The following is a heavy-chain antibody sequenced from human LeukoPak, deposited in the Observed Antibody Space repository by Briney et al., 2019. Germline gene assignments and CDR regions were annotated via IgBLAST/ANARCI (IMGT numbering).Heavy chain of an antibody. D-gene: IGHD2-15*01. CDR2: ISTYDHDT. CDR3: VRDYFCSGGTCDDCFDP. V-gene: IGHV1-18*01. CDR1: RYTFTNYG. J-gene: IGHJ5*02. Sequence: VASVKDSCKASRYTFTNYGISWVRQAPGQGLEWMAWISTYDHDTNYAQKFRGRVTMTTDTSTSTAYMELRSLGSDDTAVYYCVRDYFCSGGTCDDCFDPWGQGTLVTVSS.